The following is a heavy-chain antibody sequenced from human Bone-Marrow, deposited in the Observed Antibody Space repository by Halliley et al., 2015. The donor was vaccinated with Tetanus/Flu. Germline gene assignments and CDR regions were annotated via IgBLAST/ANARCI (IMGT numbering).Heavy chain of an antibody. D-gene: IGHD2-2*02. V-gene: IGHV4-38-2*02. CDR1: GYSINSGYY. CDR2: FYNSGST. CDR3: AREFSNSPFCSSSSCYRSWFDP. Sequence: TLSLTCAVSGYSINSGYYWVWIRQPPGKGLEWIGSFYNSGSTYYNPSLKSRVSISVDMSKNQFSLELKSVTAADTAVYYCAREFSNSPFCSSSSCYRSWFDPWGQGSLVTASS. J-gene: IGHJ5*02.